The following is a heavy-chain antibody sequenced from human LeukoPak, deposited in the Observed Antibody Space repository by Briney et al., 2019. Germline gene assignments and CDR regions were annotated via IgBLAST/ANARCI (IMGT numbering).Heavy chain of an antibody. V-gene: IGHV4-59*01. D-gene: IGHD2-15*01. CDR1: GGSISPYI. CDR2: IYYSGRT. J-gene: IGHJ4*02. CDR3: ARDPFCTGTSCYGY. Sequence: SETLSLTCTVSGGSISPYIWSWIRQPPGKGLEWIGFIYYSGRTNYNPSLKSRVTISVDTSKNQFSLKLSSVTAADTAVYYCARDPFCTGTSCYGYWGQGTLVTVSS.